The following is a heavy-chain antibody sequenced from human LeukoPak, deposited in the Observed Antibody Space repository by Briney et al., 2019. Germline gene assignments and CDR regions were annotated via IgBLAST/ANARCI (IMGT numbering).Heavy chain of an antibody. D-gene: IGHD3-9*01. CDR1: GFTFSSYS. Sequence: GGSLRLSCAASGFTFSSYSMNWVRQAPGKGLEWVSSISSSSSYIYYADTVKGRFTISRDNAKNSLYLQMNSLRAEDTAVYYCARVDLRDLGYWGQGTLVTVSS. CDR2: ISSSSSYI. J-gene: IGHJ4*02. CDR3: ARVDLRDLGY. V-gene: IGHV3-21*01.